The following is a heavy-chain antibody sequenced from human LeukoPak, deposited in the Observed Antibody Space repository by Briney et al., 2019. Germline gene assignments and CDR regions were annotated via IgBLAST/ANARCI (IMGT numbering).Heavy chain of an antibody. CDR3: ARGHYDLNYFDY. D-gene: IGHD3-3*01. J-gene: IGHJ4*02. Sequence: PSETRSLTCTVSGGSISSYYWSWIRQPAGKGLGWIGRIYTSGSTNYNPSLKSRVTISVDTSKNQFSLKLSSVTAADTAVYYCARGHYDLNYFDYWGQGTLVTVSS. CDR2: IYTSGST. CDR1: GGSISSYY. V-gene: IGHV4-4*07.